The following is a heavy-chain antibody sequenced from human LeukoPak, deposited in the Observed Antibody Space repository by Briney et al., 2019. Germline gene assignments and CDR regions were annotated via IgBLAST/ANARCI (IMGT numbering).Heavy chain of an antibody. V-gene: IGHV4-34*01. CDR1: GGSFSGYY. J-gene: IGHJ1*01. CDR2: INHSGST. Sequence: SETLSLTCAVYGGSFSGYYWSWIRQPPGKGLEWIGEINHSGSTNYNPSLKSRVTISVDASKNQFSLKLSSVTAADTAVYYCARDVEYFQHWGQGTLVTVSS. CDR3: ARDVEYFQH.